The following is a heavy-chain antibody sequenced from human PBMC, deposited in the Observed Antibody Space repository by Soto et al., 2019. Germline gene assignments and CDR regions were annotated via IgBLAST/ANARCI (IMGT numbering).Heavy chain of an antibody. D-gene: IGHD6-19*01. CDR3: ATNPVAETDYFDY. V-gene: IGHV3-30*03. J-gene: IGHJ4*02. CDR2: ISYDGSNK. Sequence: GGSLRLSCAASGFTFSSYGMHWVRQAPGKGLEWVAVISYDGSNKYYADSVKGRFTISRDNSKNTLYLQMNSLRAEDTAVYYCATNPVAETDYFDYWGQGTLVTAPQ. CDR1: GFTFSSYG.